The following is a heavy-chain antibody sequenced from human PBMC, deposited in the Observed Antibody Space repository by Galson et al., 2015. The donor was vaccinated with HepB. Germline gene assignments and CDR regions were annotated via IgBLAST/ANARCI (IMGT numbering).Heavy chain of an antibody. Sequence: SCKASGYTFTGYYMHWVRQAPGQGLEWMGRINPNSGGTNYAQKFQGRVTMTRDTSISTAYMELSRLRSDDTAVYYCARGYYDFWSGYYQGLSYWGQGTLVTVSS. CDR3: ARGYYDFWSGYYQGLSY. CDR1: GYTFTGYY. V-gene: IGHV1-2*06. J-gene: IGHJ4*02. D-gene: IGHD3-3*01. CDR2: INPNSGGT.